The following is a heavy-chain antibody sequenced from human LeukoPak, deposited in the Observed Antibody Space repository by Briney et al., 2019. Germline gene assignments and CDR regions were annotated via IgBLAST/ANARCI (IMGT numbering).Heavy chain of an antibody. CDR2: INPNSGGT. CDR1: GYTFTGYY. V-gene: IGHV1-2*06. Sequence: ASVKASCKASGYTFTGYYMHWVRQAPGQGLEWMGRINPNSGGTNYAQKFQGRVTMTRDTSISTAYMELSRLRSDDTAVYYCARDRDYYGSGSYYNVVDYWGQGTLVTVSS. D-gene: IGHD3-10*01. CDR3: ARDRDYYGSGSYYNVVDY. J-gene: IGHJ4*02.